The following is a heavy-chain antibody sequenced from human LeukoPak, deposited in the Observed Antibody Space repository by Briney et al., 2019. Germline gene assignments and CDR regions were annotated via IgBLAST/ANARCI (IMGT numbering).Heavy chain of an antibody. CDR2: ISGSGAST. J-gene: IGHJ4*02. CDR3: AKADSYYYGSGSYEGY. V-gene: IGHV3-23*01. CDR1: GFTFSSYA. Sequence: GGSLRLSCAASGFTFSSYAMTWVRQAPGKGLEWVSAISGSGASTYYADSVKGRFTISRDNSKNTLYLRMNSLRADDTAVYYCAKADSYYYGSGSYEGYWGQGTLVTVSS. D-gene: IGHD3-10*01.